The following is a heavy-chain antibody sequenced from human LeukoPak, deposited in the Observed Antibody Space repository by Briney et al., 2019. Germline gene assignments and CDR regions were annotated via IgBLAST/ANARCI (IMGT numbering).Heavy chain of an antibody. V-gene: IGHV4-30-2*01. CDR3: ARDRPENLRWFGENYYSYYMDV. J-gene: IGHJ6*03. Sequence: SQTLSLTFTVSGGSISSGGYYWSWIRQPPGKGLEWIGYIYHSGSTYYNPSLKSRVTISVDTSKNQVSLKLSSVTAADTAVYYCARDRPENLRWFGENYYSYYMDVWGKGTTVTVSS. D-gene: IGHD3-10*01. CDR2: IYHSGST. CDR1: GGSISSGGYY.